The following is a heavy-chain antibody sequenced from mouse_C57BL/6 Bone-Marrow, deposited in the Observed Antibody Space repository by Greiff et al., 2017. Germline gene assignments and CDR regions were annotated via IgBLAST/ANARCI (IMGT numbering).Heavy chain of an antibody. J-gene: IGHJ4*01. CDR3: ARDGYYEDYYAMDY. CDR2: INPGSGGT. CDR1: GYAFTNYL. V-gene: IGHV1-54*01. D-gene: IGHD2-3*01. Sequence: QVQLQQSGAELVRPGTSVKVSCKASGYAFTNYLIEWVKQRPGQGLEWIGVINPGSGGTNYNEKFKGKATLTADKSSSTAYMQLSSLTSEDSAVYFCARDGYYEDYYAMDYWGQGTADTVSS.